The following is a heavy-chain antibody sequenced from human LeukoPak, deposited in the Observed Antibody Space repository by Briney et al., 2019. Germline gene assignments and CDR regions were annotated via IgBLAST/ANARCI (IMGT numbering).Heavy chain of an antibody. D-gene: IGHD3-9*01. J-gene: IGHJ4*02. CDR2: ISYDGNSK. CDR1: GFIFSSYG. Sequence: PGGSLRLSCAASGFIFSSYGMHWVRQAPGKGLEWVAVISYDGNSKNYADSVKGRFTISRDNSKKTLYLQMNSLRAEDTAVYYCARSVDWLLDYWGQGTLVTVSS. CDR3: ARSVDWLLDY. V-gene: IGHV3-30*03.